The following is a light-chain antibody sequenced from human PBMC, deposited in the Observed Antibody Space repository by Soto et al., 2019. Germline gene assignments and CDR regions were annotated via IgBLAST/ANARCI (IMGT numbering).Light chain of an antibody. CDR2: GAS. CDR3: QQYGSSGT. CDR1: QSISNNY. J-gene: IGKJ1*01. Sequence: EIVLTQSPGTLSSSPGERATLSFRASQSISNNYLAWYQQKPGQAPRLLIYGASNRATGIPDRFSGSGSGTDFTLTISRLEPEDFAVYYCQQYGSSGTFGQGTKVDIK. V-gene: IGKV3-20*01.